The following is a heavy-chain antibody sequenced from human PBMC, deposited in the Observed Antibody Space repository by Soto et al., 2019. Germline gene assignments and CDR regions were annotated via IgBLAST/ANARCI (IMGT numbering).Heavy chain of an antibody. CDR2: ISLYSDGT. V-gene: IGHV1-18*01. D-gene: IGHD2-2*01. CDR1: GYTFSNYG. CDR3: ARVVPGAEAWFGP. Sequence: QVQLVQSGGEVKRPGDSVKVSYKTSGYTFSNYGITWVRQAPGQPLEWLGWISLYSDGTNYAQKFQGRVSMTTDTSTTTAYMELRSLRSDDTAVYYCARVVPGAEAWFGPWGQGTLVTVSS. J-gene: IGHJ5*02.